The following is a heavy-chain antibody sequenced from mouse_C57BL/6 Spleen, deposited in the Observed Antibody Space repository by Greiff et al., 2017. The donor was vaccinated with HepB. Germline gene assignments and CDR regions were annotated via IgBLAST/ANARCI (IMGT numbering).Heavy chain of an antibody. CDR2: IDPENGDT. J-gene: IGHJ3*01. D-gene: IGHD2-12*01. CDR1: GFNIKDDY. V-gene: IGHV14-4*01. Sequence: EVQLQQSGAELVRPGASVKLSCTASGFNIKDDYMHWVKQRPEQGLEWIGWIDPENGDTEYASKFQGKATITADPSSNTAYLQLSSLTSEDTAVYYCTLLLTWFAYWGQGTLVTVSA. CDR3: TLLLTWFAY.